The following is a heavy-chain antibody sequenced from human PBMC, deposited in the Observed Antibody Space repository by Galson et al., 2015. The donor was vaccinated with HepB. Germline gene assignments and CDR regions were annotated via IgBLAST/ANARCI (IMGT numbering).Heavy chain of an antibody. J-gene: IGHJ4*02. CDR3: ARSLPGGWYYFDY. CDR1: GYTFTSYY. Sequence: SCKASGYTFTSYYMHWVRQAPGQGLEWMGVISPSGGSTNYAQNFQGRVTMTRDTSTTIVYMELTSLKSDDTAVYYCARSLPGGWYYFDYWGQGALVTVSS. V-gene: IGHV1-46*01. CDR2: ISPSGGST. D-gene: IGHD3-16*01.